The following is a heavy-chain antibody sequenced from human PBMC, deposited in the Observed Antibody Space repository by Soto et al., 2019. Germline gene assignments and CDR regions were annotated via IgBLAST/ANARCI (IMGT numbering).Heavy chain of an antibody. Sequence: EVQLVETGGDLIQPGGSLRLSCAASGFTVSSDSMTWVRQAPGKGLEWISIIYSDNNTDYADSVKGRFSISRDTSKNILYLPINSLRAEDTAEYYCARHYSAMCLWGQGTTVTVSS. CDR3: ARHYSAMCL. CDR2: IYSDNNT. J-gene: IGHJ6*02. CDR1: GFTVSSDS. V-gene: IGHV3-53*02.